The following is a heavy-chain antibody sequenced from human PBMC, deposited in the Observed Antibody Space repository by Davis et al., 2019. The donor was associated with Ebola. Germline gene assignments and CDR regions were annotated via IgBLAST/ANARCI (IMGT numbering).Heavy chain of an antibody. V-gene: IGHV3-53*04. D-gene: IGHD3-22*01. Sequence: GESLKISCAASGFTVSSNYMSWVRQAPGKGLEWVSVIYSGGSTYYADSVKGRFTISRHNSKNTLYLQMNSLRAEDTAVYYCARGGRDYDSSGYYYFDYWGQGTLVTVSS. CDR1: GFTVSSNY. CDR2: IYSGGST. J-gene: IGHJ4*02. CDR3: ARGGRDYDSSGYYYFDY.